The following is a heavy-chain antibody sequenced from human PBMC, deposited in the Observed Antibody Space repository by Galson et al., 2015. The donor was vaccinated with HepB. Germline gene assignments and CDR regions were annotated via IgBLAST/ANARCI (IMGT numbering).Heavy chain of an antibody. CDR1: GYTFTSYG. D-gene: IGHD1-26*01. CDR2: VSAYNGNT. Sequence: SVKVSCKASGYTFTSYGISWVRQAPGQGLEWMGWVSAYNGNTNYAQKLQGRVTMTTDTSTSTAYMELRSLRSDDTAVYHCARTGGSGSYSAPTEFDYWGQGTLVTVSS. V-gene: IGHV1-18*01. CDR3: ARTGGSGSYSAPTEFDY. J-gene: IGHJ4*02.